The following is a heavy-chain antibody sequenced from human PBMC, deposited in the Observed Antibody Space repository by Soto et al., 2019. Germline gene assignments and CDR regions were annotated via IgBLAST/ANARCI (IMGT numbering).Heavy chain of an antibody. CDR1: GFNSNTYW. CDR2: IDTDGSRK. D-gene: IGHD4-17*01. J-gene: IGHJ6*02. V-gene: IGHV3-7*03. Sequence: EVQLVESGGGLVQPGGSLRLSCAASGFNSNTYWMYWVRQAPGKGLEWVANIDTDGSRKNYVDSVKGRFIISRDNAKNSLFLQMNSLRADDTAVYYCGRVPLDGNYANGVDVWGQGTTVTVSS. CDR3: GRVPLDGNYANGVDV.